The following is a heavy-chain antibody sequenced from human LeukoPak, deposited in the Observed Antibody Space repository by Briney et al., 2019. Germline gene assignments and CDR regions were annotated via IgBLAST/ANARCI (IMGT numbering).Heavy chain of an antibody. CDR1: GGSISSGDYY. V-gene: IGHV4-30-4*01. D-gene: IGHD3-22*01. Sequence: SETLSLTCTVSGGSISSGDYYWSWIRQPPGKGLEWIGYIYYSGSTYYNPSLKSRVTISVDTSKNQFSLKLSSVTAADTAVYYCARDAYYDSSGCFDYWGQGTLVTVSS. CDR2: IYYSGST. J-gene: IGHJ4*02. CDR3: ARDAYYDSSGCFDY.